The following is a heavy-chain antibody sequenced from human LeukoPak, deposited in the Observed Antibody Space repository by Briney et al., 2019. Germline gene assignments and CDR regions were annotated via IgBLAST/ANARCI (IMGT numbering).Heavy chain of an antibody. CDR1: GFTFDDYG. D-gene: IGHD2-2*01. V-gene: IGHV3-20*04. Sequence: GGSLRLSCAASGFTFDDYGMSWVRQTPGKGLEWVSGINWNGGSTAYADSVKGRFTISRDNAKNSLNLQMNSLRAEDTAVYYCATSSNAPGNHWGQGTLVTVSS. CDR3: ATSSNAPGNH. CDR2: INWNGGST. J-gene: IGHJ5*02.